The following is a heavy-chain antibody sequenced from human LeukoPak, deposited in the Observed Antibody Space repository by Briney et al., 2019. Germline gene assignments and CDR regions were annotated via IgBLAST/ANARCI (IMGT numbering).Heavy chain of an antibody. CDR2: IYYSGST. J-gene: IGHJ4*02. Sequence: SETLSLTCTVSXXSIXSXXYYWGWIXXXXXXGLEWIGSIYYSGSTYYNPSLKSRVTISVDTSKNQFSLKLSSVTAADTAVYYCARLVLGNFDYWGQGTLVTVSS. V-gene: IGHV4-39*01. CDR3: ARLVLGNFDY. D-gene: IGHD7-27*01. CDR1: XXSIXSXXYY.